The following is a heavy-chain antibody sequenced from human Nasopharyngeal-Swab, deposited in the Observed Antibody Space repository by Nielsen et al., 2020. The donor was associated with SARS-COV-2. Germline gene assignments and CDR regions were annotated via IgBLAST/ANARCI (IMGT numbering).Heavy chain of an antibody. CDR3: VRHTGGFYGSSYY. CDR1: GFIFSTCA. J-gene: IGHJ4*02. V-gene: IGHV3-23*01. CDR2: IATSYDDT. Sequence: GESLQISCAASGFIFSTCAMSWFRQARGQGLEWVSTIATSYDDTYYSSSMGGRVTVSRDNSQNTLYLHVNSLRAEDTALYYCVRHTGGFYGSSYYCGQGQLVTVSS. D-gene: IGHD2/OR15-2a*01.